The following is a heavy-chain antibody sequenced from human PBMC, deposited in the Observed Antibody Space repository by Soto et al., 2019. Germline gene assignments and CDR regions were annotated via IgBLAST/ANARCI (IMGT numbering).Heavy chain of an antibody. Sequence: QVQLQESGPGLVKPSQTLSLTCTVSGGSISSGGYYWSWIRQHPGKGLEWIGYIYYSGSTYYNPSLKSRVTISVDTSKNQFSLKLSSVTAADTAVYYCARDHQRYDILTGYQEPSKYYYYGMDVWGQGTTVTVSS. CDR3: ARDHQRYDILTGYQEPSKYYYYGMDV. J-gene: IGHJ6*02. CDR2: IYYSGST. V-gene: IGHV4-31*03. D-gene: IGHD3-9*01. CDR1: GGSISSGGYY.